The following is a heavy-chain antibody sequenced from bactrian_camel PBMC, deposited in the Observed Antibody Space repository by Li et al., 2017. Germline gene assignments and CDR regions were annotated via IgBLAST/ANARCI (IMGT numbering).Heavy chain of an antibody. V-gene: IGHV3S25*01. CDR1: GFTISSYW. CDR2: IYSGGGTT. D-gene: IGHD4*01. Sequence: QLVESGGGLVQPGGSLRLSCAASGFTISSYWMYWVRQAPGKGLEWVSTIYSGGGTTYYADSVKGRFTISRDNAKNTVDLQLNDLKPEDTAMYYCVLTIATQSLGGAWRGEYYYGMEYWGNGTQVTVS. J-gene: IGHJ7*01.